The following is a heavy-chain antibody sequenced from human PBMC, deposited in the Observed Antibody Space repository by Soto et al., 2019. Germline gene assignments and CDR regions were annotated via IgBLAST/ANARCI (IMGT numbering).Heavy chain of an antibody. J-gene: IGHJ5*02. D-gene: IGHD3-22*01. Sequence: QVQLQESGPGLVKPSQTLSLTCTVSVASISSGGYYWSWIRQHPGEGLEWIGYIYYSGSTSYNPSLNSLVTISVDTSKNQFSLKLSSVTGADTAVYYCARESKYDTSGYPPWFAPWGQGTLVTVSS. CDR3: ARESKYDTSGYPPWFAP. V-gene: IGHV4-31*01. CDR1: VASISSGGYY. CDR2: IYYSGST.